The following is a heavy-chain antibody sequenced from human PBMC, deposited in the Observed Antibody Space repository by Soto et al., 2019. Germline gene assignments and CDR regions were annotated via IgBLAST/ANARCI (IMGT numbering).Heavy chain of an antibody. D-gene: IGHD2-15*01. V-gene: IGHV3-20*04. Sequence: SGGSLRLSCAASGFTFDDYGMSWVRQAPGKGLEWVSGINWNGGSTCYADTVKGRFTISRDNSKNTLYLQMNSLRAEDTAVYYCAKGGADCSGGSCYSHYYYYMDVWGKGTTVTVSS. CDR1: GFTFDDYG. CDR3: AKGGADCSGGSCYSHYYYYMDV. J-gene: IGHJ6*03. CDR2: INWNGGST.